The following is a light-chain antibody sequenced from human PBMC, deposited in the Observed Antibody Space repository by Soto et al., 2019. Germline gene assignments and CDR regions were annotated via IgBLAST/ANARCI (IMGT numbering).Light chain of an antibody. J-gene: IGKJ5*01. CDR3: MQGTHWPIT. V-gene: IGKV2-30*02. CDR1: QSLLHSDGIDY. CDR2: KVS. Sequence: DVVMTQSPLSLPVTLGQPASISCRSNQSLLHSDGIDYSSCFQQRRGRSPRRLIYKVSNRDSGVPARFSGSGSGTDFALKISRVEAEDVGVYYCMQGTHWPITFGQGTRLEIK.